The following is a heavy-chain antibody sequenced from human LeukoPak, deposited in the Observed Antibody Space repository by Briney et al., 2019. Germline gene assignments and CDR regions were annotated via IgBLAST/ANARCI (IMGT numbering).Heavy chain of an antibody. Sequence: ASETLSLTCTVSGGSISSYYWSWIRQPPGKGLEWIGSIYYSGSTYYNPSLKSRVTISVDTSKNQFSLKLSSVTAADTAVYYCARGETVTTSFDYWGQGTLVTVSS. V-gene: IGHV4-59*01. D-gene: IGHD4-17*01. CDR2: IYYSGST. CDR3: ARGETVTTSFDY. CDR1: GGSISSYY. J-gene: IGHJ4*02.